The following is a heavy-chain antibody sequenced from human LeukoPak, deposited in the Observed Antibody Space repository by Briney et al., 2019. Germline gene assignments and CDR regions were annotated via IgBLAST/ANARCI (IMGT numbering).Heavy chain of an antibody. V-gene: IGHV3-7*03. CDR2: IKEDGSES. Sequence: PGGSLRLSCAASGFTFSSSAMSWVRQAPGKGLEWVANIKEDGSESYYVDSVKGRFTISRDNTKNSLYLQMNSLRAEDTAVYYCARFPRDPWRFDYWGQGTLVSVSS. CDR3: ARFPRDPWRFDY. J-gene: IGHJ4*02. CDR1: GFTFSSSA. D-gene: IGHD5-12*01.